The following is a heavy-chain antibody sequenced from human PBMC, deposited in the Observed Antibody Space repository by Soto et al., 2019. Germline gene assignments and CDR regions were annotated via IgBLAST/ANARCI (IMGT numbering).Heavy chain of an antibody. Sequence: SVKVSCKASRGTFSSYAISWVRQAPGQGLEWMGGIIPIFGTANYAQKFQGRVTITADESTSTAYMELSSLRSEDTAVYYCARSYSGSYSAFDVWGQGTMVTVS. CDR2: IIPIFGTA. CDR1: RGTFSSYA. CDR3: ARSYSGSYSAFDV. D-gene: IGHD1-26*01. J-gene: IGHJ3*01. V-gene: IGHV1-69*13.